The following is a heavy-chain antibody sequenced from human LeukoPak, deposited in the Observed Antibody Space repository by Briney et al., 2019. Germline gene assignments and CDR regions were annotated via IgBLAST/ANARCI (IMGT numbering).Heavy chain of an antibody. V-gene: IGHV3-30*04. D-gene: IGHD6-19*01. CDR1: GFPFSSYA. J-gene: IGHJ4*02. Sequence: GGSLRLSCAASGFPFSSYAMHWVRQAPGKGLEWVAVISYDGSNKYYADSVKGRFTISRDNSKNTLYLQMNSLRAEDTAVYYCARDPNREWLVQDYWGQGTLVTVSS. CDR2: ISYDGSNK. CDR3: ARDPNREWLVQDY.